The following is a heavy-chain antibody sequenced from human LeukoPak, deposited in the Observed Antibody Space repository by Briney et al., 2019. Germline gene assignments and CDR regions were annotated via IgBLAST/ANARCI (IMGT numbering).Heavy chain of an antibody. CDR3: ARDTAYCGGDCYLTTYYYYGMDV. CDR2: INPNNGGT. CDR1: GYTFTGYY. Sequence: ASVKVSCKASGYTFTGYYMHWVRQAPGQGHEWMGWINPNNGGTKYAQKFQGRVTMTRDTSFSTAYMELGGLRSDDTAVYYCARDTAYCGGDCYLTTYYYYGMDVWGQGTTVTVSS. J-gene: IGHJ6*02. D-gene: IGHD2-21*02. V-gene: IGHV1-2*02.